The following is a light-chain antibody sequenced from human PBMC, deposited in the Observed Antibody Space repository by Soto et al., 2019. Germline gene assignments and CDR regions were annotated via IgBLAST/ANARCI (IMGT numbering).Light chain of an antibody. CDR1: SSNIGSNT. J-gene: IGLJ3*02. V-gene: IGLV1-44*01. CDR3: AAWDDSLNGWV. CDR2: SNN. Sequence: QSVLTQPPSASGTPGQRVTISCSGSSSNIGSNTVNWYQQLPGTAPKLLSYSNNQRPSGVPDRFSGSKSGTSASLAISGLQSEDEADYYCAAWDDSLNGWVFGGETKLTVL.